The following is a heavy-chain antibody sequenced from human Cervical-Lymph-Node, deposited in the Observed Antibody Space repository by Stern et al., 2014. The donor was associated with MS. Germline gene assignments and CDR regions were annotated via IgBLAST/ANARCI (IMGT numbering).Heavy chain of an antibody. CDR1: GGSISNDNC. D-gene: IGHD2/OR15-2a*01. Sequence: QLQLQESGPGLVRPSGTLSLTCAVSGGSISNDNCWSWVRQPPGKGLEWVGKFYHRGRTNYTPSLKSLVTVSVDKSKNQFSMKLDSVTAADTAIYYCAYNGYYSLDCWGQGTLVTVSS. J-gene: IGHJ4*02. CDR3: AYNGYYSLDC. V-gene: IGHV4-4*02. CDR2: FYHRGRT.